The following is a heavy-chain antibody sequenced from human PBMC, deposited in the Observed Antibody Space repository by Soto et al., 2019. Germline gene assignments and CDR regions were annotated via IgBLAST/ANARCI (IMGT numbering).Heavy chain of an antibody. J-gene: IGHJ4*02. CDR1: GFNFSSFW. CDR3: TRSED. V-gene: IGHV3-7*03. Sequence: GSLRLSCAASGFNFSSFWMSWVRQTPGQGLEWVANIKEDGSEKYYVDSVKGRFTISRDNAKNSLYLQMNSLRAEDTAVYYCTRSEDWGQGTLVTVSS. CDR2: IKEDGSEK.